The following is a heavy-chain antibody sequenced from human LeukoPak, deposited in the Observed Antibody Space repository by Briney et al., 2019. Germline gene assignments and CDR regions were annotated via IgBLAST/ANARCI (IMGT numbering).Heavy chain of an antibody. D-gene: IGHD2-21*02. CDR3: ARRLAYCGGDCYSFAFDI. J-gene: IGHJ3*02. V-gene: IGHV3-74*01. Sequence: GGSLRLSCAASRFTFSSYWMHWVRQAPGRGLVWVSRINSDGSSTSYADSVKGRFTISRDNAKNTLYLQMNSLRAEDTAVYYCARRLAYCGGDCYSFAFDIWGQGTMVTVSS. CDR1: RFTFSSYW. CDR2: INSDGSST.